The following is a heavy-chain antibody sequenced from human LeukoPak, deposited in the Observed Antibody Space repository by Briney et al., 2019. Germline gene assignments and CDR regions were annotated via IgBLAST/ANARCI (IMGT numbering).Heavy chain of an antibody. CDR2: IYYSGST. CDR3: ARHSGYGDYLFDY. V-gene: IGHV4-59*08. Sequence: PSETLSLTCTVSGGSISSYYWSWIRQPPGKGLEWIGYIYYSGSTNYNPSLKSRVTISVDTSKNQFSLKLSSVTAADTAVYYCARHSGYGDYLFDYWGQGTLVTVSS. D-gene: IGHD4-17*01. J-gene: IGHJ4*02. CDR1: GGSISSYY.